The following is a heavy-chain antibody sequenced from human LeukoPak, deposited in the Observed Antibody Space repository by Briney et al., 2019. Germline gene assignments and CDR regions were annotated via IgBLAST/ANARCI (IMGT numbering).Heavy chain of an antibody. Sequence: GGSLRLSCAASGFTFDDYGMSWVRQAPGKGLEWVSGINWSGGRTGYADSLKGRFTISRDNSKNTLYLQMNSLRAEDTAVYYCAKDLYLTGYSFDYWGQGTLVTVSS. CDR2: INWSGGRT. D-gene: IGHD3-9*01. CDR1: GFTFDDYG. J-gene: IGHJ4*02. V-gene: IGHV3-20*04. CDR3: AKDLYLTGYSFDY.